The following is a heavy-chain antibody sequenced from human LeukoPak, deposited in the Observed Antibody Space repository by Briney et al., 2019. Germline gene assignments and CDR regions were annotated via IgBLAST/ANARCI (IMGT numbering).Heavy chain of an antibody. V-gene: IGHV3-53*01. D-gene: IGHD6-13*01. Sequence: GGSLRLSCAASGFTFSSYAMSWVRQAPGKGLEWVSFIYSGGATYYADSVRGRFTISRDSSKNTLYLQMNSLRVEDTAVYYCARVPGYSWGQGTLVTVSS. CDR2: IYSGGAT. CDR3: ARVPGYS. J-gene: IGHJ4*02. CDR1: GFTFSSYA.